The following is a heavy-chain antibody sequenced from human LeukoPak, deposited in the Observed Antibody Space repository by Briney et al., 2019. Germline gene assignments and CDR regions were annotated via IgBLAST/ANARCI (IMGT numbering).Heavy chain of an antibody. D-gene: IGHD3-9*01. Sequence: AAVKVSCKASVYTFTGYYMHWVRQAPGQGLEGMEWINPNSGGTNHAQEFQDRCTMTRDTSISTAYMELSRLSSDDTAVYYCARDNDILTGDWFDPWGQGTLVTVSS. CDR1: VYTFTGYY. J-gene: IGHJ5*02. V-gene: IGHV1-2*02. CDR2: INPNSGGT. CDR3: ARDNDILTGDWFDP.